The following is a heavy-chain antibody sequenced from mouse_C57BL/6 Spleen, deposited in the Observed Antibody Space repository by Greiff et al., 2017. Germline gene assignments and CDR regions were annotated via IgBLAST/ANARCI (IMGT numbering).Heavy chain of an antibody. J-gene: IGHJ1*03. CDR3: ARGGITTVVADWYFDV. CDR2: FHPYNDDT. Sequence: VQLQQSGAELVKPGASVKMSCKASGYTFTTYPLEWMKQNHGKSLEWIGNFHPYNDDTKYNEKFKGKATLTVEKSSSTVYLELSRLTSDDSAVYDCARGGITTVVADWYFDVWGTGTTVTVSS. D-gene: IGHD1-1*01. V-gene: IGHV1-47*01. CDR1: GYTFTTYP.